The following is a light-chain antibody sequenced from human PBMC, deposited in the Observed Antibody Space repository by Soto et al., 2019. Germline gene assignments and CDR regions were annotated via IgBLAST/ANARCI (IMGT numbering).Light chain of an antibody. J-gene: IGLJ1*01. V-gene: IGLV2-14*03. Sequence: QSALAQPASVSGAPGHSITISCTATDSDVGGFNYVSWYQQYPGKAPKLMIYDVSDRPSGVSNRFSGSKSGNTASLTISGLQAEDEADYYCSSYTAYTAYVFGTETKVTVL. CDR1: DSDVGGFNY. CDR3: SSYTAYTAYV. CDR2: DVS.